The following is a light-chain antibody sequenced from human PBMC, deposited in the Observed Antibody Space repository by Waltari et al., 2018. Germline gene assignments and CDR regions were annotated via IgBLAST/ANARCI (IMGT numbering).Light chain of an antibody. J-gene: IGLJ2*01. CDR3: QAWDSSTAV. V-gene: IGLV3-1*01. CDR1: IFGTTY. CDR2: QDS. Sequence: SYELTQRPSVSVFPVQPASITCCGDIFGTTYACWYQQKPGQSPVLVIYQDSKRPSGIPERFSGSNSVNTATLTISGTQAMDEADYYCQAWDSSTAVFGGGTKLTVL.